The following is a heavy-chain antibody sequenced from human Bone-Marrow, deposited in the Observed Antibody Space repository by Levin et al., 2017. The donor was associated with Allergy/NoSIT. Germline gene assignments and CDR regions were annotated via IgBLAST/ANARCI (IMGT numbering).Heavy chain of an antibody. CDR3: AKDRASNWYDTWFDP. CDR1: GFTFDDYA. D-gene: IGHD1-1*01. V-gene: IGHV3-9*01. J-gene: IGHJ5*02. CDR2: ISWNSNRI. Sequence: AGGSLRLSCVASGFTFDDYAIHWVRQAPGKGLEWVAGISWNSNRIGYADSVKGRFTISRDNAKNSLFLQMNSLRAEDTAFYYCAKDRASNWYDTWFDPWGQGTLVTVSS.